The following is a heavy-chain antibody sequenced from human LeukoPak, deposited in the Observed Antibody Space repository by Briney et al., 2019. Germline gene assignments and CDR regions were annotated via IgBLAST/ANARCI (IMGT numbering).Heavy chain of an antibody. Sequence: GSLRLSCAASGFTVSSNYMGWVRQPPGKGLEWIGEINHSGSTNYNPSLKSRVTISVDTSKNQFSLKLSSVTAADTAVYYCAITANTLAAFDIWGQGTMVTVSS. D-gene: IGHD5-18*01. CDR2: INHSGST. V-gene: IGHV4-34*08. J-gene: IGHJ3*02. CDR1: GFTVSSNY. CDR3: AITANTLAAFDI.